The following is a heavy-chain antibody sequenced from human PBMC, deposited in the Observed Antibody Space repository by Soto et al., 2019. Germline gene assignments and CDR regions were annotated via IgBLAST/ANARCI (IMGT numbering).Heavy chain of an antibody. CDR2: IIPISGAA. J-gene: IGHJ4*02. Sequence: GASVKVSCKASGGTLSNYVIIWVRQAPGQGLEWMGGIIPISGAANYAQKFQGRVTITADESTNTAFMDLSSLRSEDTAVYYCAREGFGGSYLVSWGQGTLVTVS. V-gene: IGHV1-69*13. CDR3: AREGFGGSYLVS. D-gene: IGHD1-26*01. CDR1: GGTLSNYV.